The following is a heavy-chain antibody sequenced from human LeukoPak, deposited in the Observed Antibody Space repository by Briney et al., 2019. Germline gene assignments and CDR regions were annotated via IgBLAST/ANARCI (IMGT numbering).Heavy chain of an antibody. J-gene: IGHJ6*03. Sequence: GGSLRLSCAASGFTFDDYAMHWVRQAPGKGLEWVSLISGDGGSTYYADSVKGRFTISRDNSKNTLYLQMNSLRAEDTAVYYCARVVAIFGVDYYMDVWGKGTTVTVSS. CDR2: ISGDGGST. D-gene: IGHD3-3*01. CDR3: ARVVAIFGVDYYMDV. V-gene: IGHV3-43*02. CDR1: GFTFDDYA.